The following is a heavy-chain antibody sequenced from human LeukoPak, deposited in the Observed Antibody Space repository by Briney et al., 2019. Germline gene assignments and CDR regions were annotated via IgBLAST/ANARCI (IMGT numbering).Heavy chain of an antibody. J-gene: IGHJ4*02. D-gene: IGHD6-13*01. CDR3: AREGGYSSSWSGY. CDR2: INPNSGGT. Sequence: ASVKVSCKASGYTFTSYDINWVRQAPGQGLEWMGRINPNSGGTNYAQKFQGRVTMTRDTSISTAYMELSRLRSDDTAVYYCAREGGYSSSWSGYWGQGTLVTVSS. CDR1: GYTFTSYD. V-gene: IGHV1-2*06.